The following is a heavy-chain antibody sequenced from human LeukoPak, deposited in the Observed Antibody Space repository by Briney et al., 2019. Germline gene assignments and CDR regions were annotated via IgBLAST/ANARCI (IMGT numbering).Heavy chain of an antibody. CDR3: ARLLTDGYKSYYFDY. CDR1: GGSVSGSSYS. CDR2: IYYSGST. J-gene: IGHJ4*02. V-gene: IGHV4-39*01. D-gene: IGHD5-24*01. Sequence: KPSETLSLTCTVSGGSVSGSSYSWGWIRQPPGKGLEWIGTIYYSGSTYYNPSLKSRVTISVDTSRSQFSLKLSSVTAADTAVYYCARLLTDGYKSYYFDYWGQGTLVTVSS.